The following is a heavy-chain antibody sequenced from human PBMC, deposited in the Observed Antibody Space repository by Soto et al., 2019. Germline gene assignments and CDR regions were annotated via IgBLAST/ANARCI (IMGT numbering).Heavy chain of an antibody. CDR1: GYAFSNYG. CDR2: ITAYNRNT. D-gene: IGHD2-15*01. CDR3: ARGSWSEGFDP. J-gene: IGHJ5*02. V-gene: IGHV1-18*04. Sequence: VASVKVSCKASGYAFSNYGISWVRQAPGQGLEWMGWITAYNRNTNYAQKLRGRVTMTTDTSTSTAYMDLRSLRSDDTAVYYCARGSWSEGFDPWGQGTLVTVPQ.